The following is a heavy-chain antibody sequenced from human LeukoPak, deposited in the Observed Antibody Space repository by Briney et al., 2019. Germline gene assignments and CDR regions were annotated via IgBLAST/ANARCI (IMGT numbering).Heavy chain of an antibody. Sequence: ASVKVSFTASGYTFTVYYMHWVRQAPGQGLEWMGWINPNSGGTNYAQKVQGRVTMTRDTSISTAYMELSRLRSDDTAVYYCARNYYDISGYSGQPLIYWGQGTLVTVSS. CDR1: GYTFTVYY. CDR2: INPNSGGT. J-gene: IGHJ4*02. V-gene: IGHV1-2*02. CDR3: ARNYYDISGYSGQPLIY. D-gene: IGHD3-22*01.